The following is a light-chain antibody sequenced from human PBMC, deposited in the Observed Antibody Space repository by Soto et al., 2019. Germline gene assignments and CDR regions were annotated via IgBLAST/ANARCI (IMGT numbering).Light chain of an antibody. V-gene: IGKV1-5*01. CDR3: QQYNSYSPQT. J-gene: IGKJ1*01. Sequence: GDRVTITCRASQSLNTRLAWYQKKPGKAPNLLIYDASSLESGVPSRFSGSGSGTEFTLTISSLQPDDFATYYCQQYNSYSPQTFGQGTKVDIK. CDR1: QSLNTR. CDR2: DAS.